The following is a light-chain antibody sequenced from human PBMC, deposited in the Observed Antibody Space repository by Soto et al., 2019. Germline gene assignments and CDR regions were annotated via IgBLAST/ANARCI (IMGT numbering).Light chain of an antibody. CDR2: GAS. V-gene: IGKV3-15*01. Sequence: EIVMTQSPATLSLSPGERATLSCRASQRVSSNVAWYQQIPGQTPRLLIYGASTRATGIPVRFSGSGSGTEFTLTISSLQSEDFAVYYCHQYDDGPYTFGKGTKVDIK. J-gene: IGKJ2*01. CDR3: HQYDDGPYT. CDR1: QRVSSN.